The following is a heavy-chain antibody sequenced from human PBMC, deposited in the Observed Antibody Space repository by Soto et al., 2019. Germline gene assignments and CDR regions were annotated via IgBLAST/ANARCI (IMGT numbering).Heavy chain of an antibody. V-gene: IGHV4-31*03. Sequence: LSLTCTVSGGSISSGGYYWSWIRQHPGKGLEWIGYIYYSGSTYYNPSLKSRVTISVDTSKNQFSLKLSSVTAADTAVYYCARADPRNGYYYGMDVWGQGTTVTVSS. CDR1: GGSISSGGYY. CDR2: IYYSGST. D-gene: IGHD2-8*01. J-gene: IGHJ6*02. CDR3: ARADPRNGYYYGMDV.